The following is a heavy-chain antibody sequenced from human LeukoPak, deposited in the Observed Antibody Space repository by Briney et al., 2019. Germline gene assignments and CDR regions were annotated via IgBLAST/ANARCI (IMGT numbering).Heavy chain of an antibody. CDR3: ARAYSSGSYYFDY. V-gene: IGHV1-2*02. CDR2: INPNSGGT. J-gene: IGHJ4*02. D-gene: IGHD6-19*01. CDR1: GYTFTGYY. Sequence: ASVKVSCKASGYTFTGYYMHWVRQAPGQGLEWMGWINPNSGGTNYAQKFQGRVTMTRDTSISTAYMELSRLRSDDTAVYYCARAYSSGSYYFDYWGQGTLVTVSS.